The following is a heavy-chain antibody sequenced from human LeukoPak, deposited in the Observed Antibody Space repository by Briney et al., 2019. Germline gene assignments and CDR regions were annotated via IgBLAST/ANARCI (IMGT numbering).Heavy chain of an antibody. J-gene: IGHJ4*02. D-gene: IGHD1-26*01. Sequence: GGSLRLSCAASGFTFSSYSMNWVRKAPGQGLEWVSYISSGGSTTYYAGSVKGRFTVSRDNAKNSLYLQMNSLRAEDTAVYYCARDHMGYDYWGQGTLVTVSS. CDR2: ISSGGSTT. CDR1: GFTFSSYS. CDR3: ARDHMGYDY. V-gene: IGHV3-48*04.